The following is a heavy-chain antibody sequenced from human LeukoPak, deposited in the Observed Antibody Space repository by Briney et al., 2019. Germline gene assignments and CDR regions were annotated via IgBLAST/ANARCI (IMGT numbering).Heavy chain of an antibody. CDR3: ATNEEGAHGY. Sequence: GGSLRLSCAASGFTFSSYEMNWVRQAPGKGLEWVGRIYSLIDGGTTNYAAPVKGRFTISRDDSKSTLYLQLNSLETEDTAVYYCATNEEGAHGYWGQGTLVTVSS. CDR2: IYSLIDGGTT. V-gene: IGHV3-15*01. D-gene: IGHD1-26*01. CDR1: GFTFSSYE. J-gene: IGHJ4*02.